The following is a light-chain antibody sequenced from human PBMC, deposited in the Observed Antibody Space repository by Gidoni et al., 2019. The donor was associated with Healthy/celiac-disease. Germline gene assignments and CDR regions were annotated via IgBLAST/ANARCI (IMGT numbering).Light chain of an antibody. Sequence: DIQLTQSPSSLSASVGDRVTITCRASQRISSYLNWYQQKPGKAPKLLIYAGSSMQSGIPSRCSGSGSGTEFTLTISSLQPEEFATYYCQQSYSTPTGTFGQGTKVEIK. CDR2: AGS. V-gene: IGKV1-39*01. J-gene: IGKJ1*01. CDR1: QRISSY. CDR3: QQSYSTPTGT.